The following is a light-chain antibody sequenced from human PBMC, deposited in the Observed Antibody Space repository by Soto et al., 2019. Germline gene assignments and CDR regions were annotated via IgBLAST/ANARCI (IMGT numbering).Light chain of an antibody. Sequence: DIQMTQSPSSLSASVGDRVTITCRARQSISSYLNWYQQKPGKAPTILIYAASSLQSGVPSRFSGSGSGTDFTLTISSLQPEDFATYYCQQSYSTPITFGPGTKVDIK. CDR1: QSISSY. CDR2: AAS. V-gene: IGKV1-39*01. J-gene: IGKJ3*01. CDR3: QQSYSTPIT.